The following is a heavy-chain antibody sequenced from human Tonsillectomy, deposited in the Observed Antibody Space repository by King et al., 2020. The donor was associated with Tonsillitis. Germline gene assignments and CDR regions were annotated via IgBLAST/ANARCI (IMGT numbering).Heavy chain of an antibody. CDR3: PLDFWSGYIVSGVMAGLIHNWFDP. CDR1: GYTFTSYD. J-gene: IGHJ5*02. V-gene: IGHV1-8*01. D-gene: IGHD3-3*01. Sequence: QLVQSGAEVKKPGASVKVSCKASGYTFTSYDINWVRQATGQGLEWMGWMNPNSGNTGYAQKFQGRVTMTRNTSISTAYMELSSLRSEDTAVYYCPLDFWSGYIVSGVMAGLIHNWFDPWGQGTLVTVSS. CDR2: MNPNSGNT.